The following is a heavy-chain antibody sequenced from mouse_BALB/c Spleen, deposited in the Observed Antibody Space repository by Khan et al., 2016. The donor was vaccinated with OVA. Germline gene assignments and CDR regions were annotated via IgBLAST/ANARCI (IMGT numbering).Heavy chain of an antibody. D-gene: IGHD1-1*01. Sequence: EVQLQQSGPELVKPGASVKVSCKASGYSFTDYNMFWVKQSHGKSLEWIGYIDPYNGGTSYNQKFKGKATLTVDKSSSTAFMHLSSLTSEYSAVFYCARTDYYGSSYYFDYWGQGTTLTVSS. J-gene: IGHJ2*01. CDR1: GYSFTDYN. CDR3: ARTDYYGSSYYFDY. CDR2: IDPYNGGT. V-gene: IGHV1S135*01.